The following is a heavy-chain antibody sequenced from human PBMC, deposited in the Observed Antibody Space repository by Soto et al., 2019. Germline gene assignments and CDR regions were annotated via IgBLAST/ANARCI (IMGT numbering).Heavy chain of an antibody. J-gene: IGHJ5*02. CDR1: GGSFSGYY. CDR3: VADSSGYFVYP. D-gene: IGHD3-22*01. V-gene: IGHV4-34*01. CDR2: INHSGST. Sequence: QVQLQQWGAGLLKPSETLSLTCAVYGGSFSGYYWSWIRQPPGKGLEWIGEINHSGSTNYNPSLKSRVTISVDTSTNQFSLKLSSVTAADPAVYYCVADSSGYFVYPWGQGTLVTVSS.